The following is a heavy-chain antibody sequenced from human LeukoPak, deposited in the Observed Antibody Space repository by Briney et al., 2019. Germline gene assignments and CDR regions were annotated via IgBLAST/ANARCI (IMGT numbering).Heavy chain of an antibody. V-gene: IGHV4-61*01. CDR3: ARATIFGVVLYYFDY. CDR2: IYYSGST. D-gene: IGHD3-3*01. Sequence: SETLSLTCTVSGGSISSSSYYWSWIRQPPGKGLEWIGYIYYSGSTNYNPSLKSRVTISVDTSKNQFSLKLSSVTAADTAVYYCARATIFGVVLYYFDYWGQGTLVTVSS. J-gene: IGHJ4*02. CDR1: GGSISSSSYY.